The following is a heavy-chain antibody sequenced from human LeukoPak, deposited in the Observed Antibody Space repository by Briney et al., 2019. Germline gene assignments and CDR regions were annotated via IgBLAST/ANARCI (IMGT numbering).Heavy chain of an antibody. CDR2: ISGSGGST. CDR3: AKGLDYYYYYGMDV. Sequence: GGSLRLPCAASGFTFSSYAMSWVRQAPGKGLEWVSAISGSGGSTYYADSVKGRFTISRDNSKNTLYLQMNSLRAEDTAVYYCAKGLDYYYYYGMDVWGQGTTVTVSS. CDR1: GFTFSSYA. V-gene: IGHV3-23*01. J-gene: IGHJ6*02.